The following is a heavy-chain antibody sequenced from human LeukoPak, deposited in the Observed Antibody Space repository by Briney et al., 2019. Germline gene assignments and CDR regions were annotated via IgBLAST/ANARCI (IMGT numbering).Heavy chain of an antibody. CDR1: GGSIGSYY. CDR3: ARGYAVEMATILAYFDY. V-gene: IGHV4-59*12. D-gene: IGHD5-24*01. J-gene: IGHJ4*02. CDR2: IYYSGST. Sequence: SETLSLTCTVSGGSIGSYYWSWIRQPPGKGLEWIGYIYYSGSTNYNPPLKSRVTISVDTSKNQFSLKLSSVTAADTAVYYCARGYAVEMATILAYFDYWGQGTLVTVSS.